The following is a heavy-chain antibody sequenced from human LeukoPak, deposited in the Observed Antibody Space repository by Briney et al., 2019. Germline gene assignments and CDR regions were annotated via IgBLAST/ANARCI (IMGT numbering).Heavy chain of an antibody. CDR1: GFTFSDYY. D-gene: IGHD6-13*01. CDR3: AREGRGIAAAGTFDY. V-gene: IGHV3-11*06. CDR2: ISSSSSYI. Sequence: GGSLRLSCAASGFTFSDYYMSWIRQAPGKGLEWVSSISSSSSYIYYADSVKGRFTISRDNAKNSLYLQMNSLRAEDTAVYYCAREGRGIAAAGTFDYWGQGTLVTVSS. J-gene: IGHJ4*02.